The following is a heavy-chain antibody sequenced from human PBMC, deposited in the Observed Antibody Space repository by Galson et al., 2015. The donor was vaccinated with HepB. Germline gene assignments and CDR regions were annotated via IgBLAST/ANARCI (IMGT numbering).Heavy chain of an antibody. D-gene: IGHD1-26*01. CDR2: IYYSGST. CDR3: ARDRRGIVGV. V-gene: IGHV4-59*01. Sequence: LTCTVSGGSISSYYWSWIRQPPGKGLEWIGYIYYSGSTNYNPSLKSRVTISVDTSKNQFSLKLSSVTAADTAVYYCARDRRGIVGVWGQGTLVTVSS. J-gene: IGHJ4*02. CDR1: GGSISSYY.